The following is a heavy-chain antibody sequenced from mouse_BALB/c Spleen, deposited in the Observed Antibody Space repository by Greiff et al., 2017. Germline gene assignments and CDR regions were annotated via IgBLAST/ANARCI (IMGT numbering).Heavy chain of an antibody. CDR1: GFTFSSYA. D-gene: IGHD2-3*01. CDR2: ISSGGSYT. CDR3: ARSSDGYYAY. Sequence: EVMLVESGGGLVKPGGSLKLSCAASGFTFSSYAMSWVRQTPEKRLEWVATISSGGSYTYYPDSVKGRFTISRDNAKNTLYLQMSSLRSEDTAMYYCARSSDGYYAYWGQGTLVTVSA. V-gene: IGHV5-9-1*01. J-gene: IGHJ3*01.